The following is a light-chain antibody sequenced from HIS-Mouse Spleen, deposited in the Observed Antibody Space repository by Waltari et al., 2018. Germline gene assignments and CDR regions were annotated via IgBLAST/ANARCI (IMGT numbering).Light chain of an antibody. CDR2: DVS. Sequence: QSALTQPASVSGSPGQSITISCTSTSSHVGGYNYVSWYQQHPGKAPKLMIYDVSNRPLGVSNRFSGSKSGNTASLTISGLQAEDEADYYCSSYTSSSFNVVFGGGTKLTVL. J-gene: IGLJ2*01. CDR3: SSYTSSSFNVV. V-gene: IGLV2-14*03. CDR1: SSHVGGYNY.